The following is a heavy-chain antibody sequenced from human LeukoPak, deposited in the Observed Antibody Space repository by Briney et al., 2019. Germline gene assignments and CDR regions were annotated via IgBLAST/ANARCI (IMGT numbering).Heavy chain of an antibody. D-gene: IGHD4-17*01. J-gene: IGHJ4*02. V-gene: IGHV4-34*01. Sequence: PSETLSLTCAVYGGSFSGYYWSWIRQPPGKGLEWIGEINHSGSTNYNPSLKSRVTISVDTSKNQFSLKLSSVTAADTAVYYCARDRDPYGDWDYFDYWGQGTLVTVSS. CDR3: ARDRDPYGDWDYFDY. CDR1: GGSFSGYY. CDR2: INHSGST.